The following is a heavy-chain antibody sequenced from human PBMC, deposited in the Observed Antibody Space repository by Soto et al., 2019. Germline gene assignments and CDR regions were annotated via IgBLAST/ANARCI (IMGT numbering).Heavy chain of an antibody. CDR2: IIPIFGTA. D-gene: IGHD3-10*01. CDR3: ARDSYYYGSGSYRGWGIDY. V-gene: IGHV1-69*13. Sequence: ASVKVSCKASGGTFSSYAISWVRQAPGQGLEWMGGIIPIFGTANYAQKFQGRVTITADESTNTAYMELSSLRSEDTAVYYCARDSYYYGSGSYRGWGIDYWGQGTLVTVSS. J-gene: IGHJ4*02. CDR1: GGTFSSYA.